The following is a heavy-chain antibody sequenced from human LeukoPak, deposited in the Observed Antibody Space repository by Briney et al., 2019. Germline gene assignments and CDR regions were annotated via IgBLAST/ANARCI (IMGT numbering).Heavy chain of an antibody. V-gene: IGHV4-4*07. J-gene: IGHJ6*01. Sequence: SETLSLTCSVSGASISAYHWSWIRQPAGKGLEWIGRIYSSGRTNYIPSLKSRLTMSVDTSKNQFSLKLNSVTAADTAVYYCARGKGGYCSSTSCQYHYGMDVWGQGTTVTVSS. D-gene: IGHD2-2*01. CDR3: ARGKGGYCSSTSCQYHYGMDV. CDR2: IYSSGRT. CDR1: GASISAYH.